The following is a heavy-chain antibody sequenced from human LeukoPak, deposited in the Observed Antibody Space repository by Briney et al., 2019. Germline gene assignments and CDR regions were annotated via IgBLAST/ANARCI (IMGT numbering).Heavy chain of an antibody. J-gene: IGHJ6*03. V-gene: IGHV1-69*01. CDR2: IIPIFGTA. CDR3: ARDRYYDFWSGYYNPTYYYYYMDV. D-gene: IGHD3-3*01. CDR1: GGTFSSYA. Sequence: SVKVSCKASGGTFSSYAISWVRQAPGQGLEWMGGIIPIFGTANYAQKFQGRVTITADESTSTAYMELSSLRSDDTAVYYCARDRYYDFWSGYYNPTYYYYYMDVWGKGTTVTVSS.